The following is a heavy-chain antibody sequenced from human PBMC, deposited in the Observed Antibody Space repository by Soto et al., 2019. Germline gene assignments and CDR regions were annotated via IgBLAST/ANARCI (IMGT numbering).Heavy chain of an antibody. Sequence: EVQLVESGGGSVQPGGSLRLSCAASKFSFNTYWMSWVRQSPGKGLELVANIKEDGSKQYYVDSVKGRFTISRDNAKNSMYLQMNSLRAEDTAVYYCARDLAFDAFAIWGQGTMVTVSS. CDR1: KFSFNTYW. J-gene: IGHJ3*02. V-gene: IGHV3-7*04. CDR2: IKEDGSKQ. CDR3: ARDLAFDAFAI.